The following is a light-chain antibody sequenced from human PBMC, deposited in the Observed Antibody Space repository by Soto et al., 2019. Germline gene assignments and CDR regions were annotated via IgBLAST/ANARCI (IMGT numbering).Light chain of an antibody. CDR1: SGHSSYA. J-gene: IGLJ2*01. CDR3: QTWDTGARVV. Sequence: QSVLTQSPSASASLGASVKLTCTLSSGHSSYAIAWHQQQPEKGPRYLMKLSSDGSHSKGAGIPDRSSGSSSGAERYLTIASLRSEDEADYYCQTWDTGARVVFGGGTKLTVL. CDR2: LSSDGSH. V-gene: IGLV4-69*01.